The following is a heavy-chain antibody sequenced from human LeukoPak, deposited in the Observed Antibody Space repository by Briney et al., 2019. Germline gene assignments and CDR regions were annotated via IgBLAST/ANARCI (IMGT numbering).Heavy chain of an antibody. Sequence: SETLSLTCTVSGGSISSSNYYWGWIRQHPGEGLEWIGYIYYSGSTYYNPSLKSRVSISVDTSKNQFSLKLSSVTAADTAIYYCARESGAFCPFGFWGQGTLVTVSS. J-gene: IGHJ4*02. D-gene: IGHD1-26*01. CDR2: IYYSGST. CDR1: GGSISSSNYY. V-gene: IGHV4-31*03. CDR3: ARESGAFCPFGF.